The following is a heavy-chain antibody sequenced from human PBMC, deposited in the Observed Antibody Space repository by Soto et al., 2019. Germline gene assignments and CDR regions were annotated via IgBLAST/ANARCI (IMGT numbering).Heavy chain of an antibody. V-gene: IGHV4-39*01. CDR3: ARIDYGDYVLMGTVDY. CDR2: IYYSGST. Sequence: SETLSLTCTVSGGSISSSSYYWGWIRQPPGKGLEWIGSIYYSGSTYYNPSLKSRVTISVDTSKNQFSLKLSSVTAADTAVYYCARIDYGDYVLMGTVDYWGQGTLVTVSS. D-gene: IGHD4-17*01. J-gene: IGHJ4*02. CDR1: GGSISSSSYY.